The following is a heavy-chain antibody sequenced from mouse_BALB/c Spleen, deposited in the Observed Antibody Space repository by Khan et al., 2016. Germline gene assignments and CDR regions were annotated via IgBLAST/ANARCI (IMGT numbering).Heavy chain of an antibody. CDR1: GFTFSDYY. D-gene: IGHD1-1*01. Sequence: EVELVESGGGLVQPGGSLKLSCATSGFTFSDYYMYWVRQTPEKRLEWVAYISTGGDNPYYPDTVKGRFTISRDNSKNILYLQLSPLKSEDTAMYDCARHHRNYGSPWYFDVWGAGTTVTVSS. J-gene: IGHJ1*01. V-gene: IGHV5-12*02. CDR3: ARHHRNYGSPWYFDV. CDR2: ISTGGDNP.